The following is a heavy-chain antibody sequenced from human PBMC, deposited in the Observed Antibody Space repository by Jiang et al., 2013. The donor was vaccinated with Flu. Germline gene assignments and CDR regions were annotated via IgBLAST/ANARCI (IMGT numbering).Heavy chain of an antibody. V-gene: IGHV3-7*01. Sequence: QLLESGGGLVQPGGSLRLSCAASGFSLSNHWMSWVRQAPGKGLEWVTNINQDGSIKYQVDSVKGRFTISRDNAKNSLYLQMNNLRVEDTAVYYCAGAIAAASSTWGQGTLVTVSS. CDR3: AGAIAAASST. J-gene: IGHJ5*02. CDR1: GFSLSNHW. CDR2: INQDGSIK. D-gene: IGHD6-13*01.